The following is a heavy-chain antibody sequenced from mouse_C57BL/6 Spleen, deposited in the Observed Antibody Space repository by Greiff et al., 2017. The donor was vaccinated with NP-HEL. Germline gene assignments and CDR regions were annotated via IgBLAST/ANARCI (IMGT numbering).Heavy chain of an antibody. CDR3: ARRASNYWYFDV. CDR1: GYTFTDYN. V-gene: IGHV1-18*01. J-gene: IGHJ1*03. Sequence: VQLQQSGPELVKPGASVKIPCKASGYTFTDYNMDWVKQSHGKSLEWIGDINPNNGGTIYNQKFKGKATLTVDKSSSTAYMELRSLTSEDTAVYYCARRASNYWYFDVWGTGTTVTVSS. D-gene: IGHD2-10*02. CDR2: INPNNGGT.